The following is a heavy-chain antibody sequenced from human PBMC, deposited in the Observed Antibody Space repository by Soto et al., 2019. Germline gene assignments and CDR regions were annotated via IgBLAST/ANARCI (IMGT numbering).Heavy chain of an antibody. CDR1: GVSTSNHY. J-gene: IGHJ4*01. Sequence: QVQLQESGPGLVKPSETLSLTCSVSGVSTSNHYWTWIRKPPGQGPEWIGCIYYRGTTNYNASFNSRVTIAVDTSKNKFSLKLTSVTSADTAVYYCARGGGSPYHDHDFDYWGHGILVTVSS. CDR3: ARGGGSPYHDHDFDY. CDR2: IYYRGTT. V-gene: IGHV4-59*11. D-gene: IGHD2-2*01.